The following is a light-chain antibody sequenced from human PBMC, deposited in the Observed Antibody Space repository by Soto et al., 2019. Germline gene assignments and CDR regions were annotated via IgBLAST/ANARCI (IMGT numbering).Light chain of an antibody. CDR1: QSVGSY. V-gene: IGKV3-11*01. Sequence: EMVLTQSPATLSLSPGERATLSCRASQSVGSYLAWYQQKPGQAPRLLIFDAFNRATGIPARFSGSGSGTDFTLTISSLEPEDFAVYYCQQRGTWPLFGGGTKVEIK. J-gene: IGKJ4*01. CDR2: DAF. CDR3: QQRGTWPL.